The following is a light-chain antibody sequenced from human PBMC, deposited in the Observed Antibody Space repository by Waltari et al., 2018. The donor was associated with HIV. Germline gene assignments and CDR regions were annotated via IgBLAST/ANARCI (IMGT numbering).Light chain of an antibody. CDR3: CSYAGSIPFV. Sequence: QSALTQPRSVSGSLGQSVTISCTGTNSDVGRYNYVSWFQQHPGKAPTLMIYDVSKRPSGFPGRVSGSESGNTASLTISGLQAEDEADYYCCSYAGSIPFVFGSGTKLTVL. V-gene: IGLV2-11*01. J-gene: IGLJ1*01. CDR1: NSDVGRYNY. CDR2: DVS.